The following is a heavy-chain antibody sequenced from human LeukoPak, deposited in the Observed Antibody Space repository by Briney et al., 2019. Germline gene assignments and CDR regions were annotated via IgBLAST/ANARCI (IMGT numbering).Heavy chain of an antibody. CDR3: ARESGSYEE. CDR2: ISYDGSNK. CDR1: GFTFSSYG. J-gene: IGHJ4*02. D-gene: IGHD1-26*01. V-gene: IGHV3-30*03. Sequence: GGSLRLTCAASGFTFSSYGMHWVRQAPGKGLEWVAVISYDGSNKYYADSVKGRFTISRDDSENTVYLQMNSLRAEDTAMYYCARESGSYEEWGQGTLVTVSS.